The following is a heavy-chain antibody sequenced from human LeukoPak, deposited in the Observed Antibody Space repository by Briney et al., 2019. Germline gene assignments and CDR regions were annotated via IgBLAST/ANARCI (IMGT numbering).Heavy chain of an antibody. D-gene: IGHD2-21*02. CDR3: ARARCGGDCYLPRFDY. V-gene: IGHV4-34*01. Sequence: SSETLSLTCAVYGGSFSGYYWSWIRQPPGKGLEWIGEINHSGSTNYNPSLKSRVTISVDTSKNQFSLKLSSVTAADTAVYYCARARCGGDCYLPRFDYWGQGTLVTVSS. CDR1: GGSFSGYY. CDR2: INHSGST. J-gene: IGHJ4*02.